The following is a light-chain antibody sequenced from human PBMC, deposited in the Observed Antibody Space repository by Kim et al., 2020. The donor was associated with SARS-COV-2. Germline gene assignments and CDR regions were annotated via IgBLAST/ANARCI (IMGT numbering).Light chain of an antibody. J-gene: IGLJ2*01. Sequence: GQKVTIPCSGSSSNIGEKSVSWYQQLPGTAPKLLIFDNNKRPSGIPDRFSGSKSGTSATLDITGLQTGDEADYYCGTWDTSLSGVVFGGGTQLTVL. CDR2: DNN. CDR3: GTWDTSLSGVV. V-gene: IGLV1-51*01. CDR1: SSNIGEKS.